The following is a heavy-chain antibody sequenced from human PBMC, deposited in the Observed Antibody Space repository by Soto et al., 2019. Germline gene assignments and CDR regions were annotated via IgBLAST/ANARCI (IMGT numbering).Heavy chain of an antibody. CDR3: ARYYGDYKNYFDY. V-gene: IGHV4-39*01. D-gene: IGHD4-17*01. Sequence: QLQLQESGPGLVKPSETLSLTCTVTGGSISRSHNFWGWIRQPPGKGLELIGSIFYSGTTHNNPPLTSRLPLSVDTSKTQFSLTLNSVTAADTAVYSCARYYGDYKNYFDYWGQGTLVTVSS. CDR2: IFYSGTT. CDR1: GGSISRSHNF. J-gene: IGHJ4*02.